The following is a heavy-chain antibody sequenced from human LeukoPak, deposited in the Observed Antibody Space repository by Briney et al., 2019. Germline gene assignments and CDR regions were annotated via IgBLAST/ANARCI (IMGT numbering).Heavy chain of an antibody. CDR2: ISYDGRNK. Sequence: GGPLRLSCAASGFTFSSYAMHWVRQAPGKGLEWVAVISYDGRNKYYADSVKGRFTISRDNSKNTLYLQMNSLRAEDTAVYYCARAQWLATSYYYGMDVWGQGTTVTVSS. J-gene: IGHJ6*02. D-gene: IGHD6-19*01. V-gene: IGHV3-30-3*01. CDR3: ARAQWLATSYYYGMDV. CDR1: GFTFSSYA.